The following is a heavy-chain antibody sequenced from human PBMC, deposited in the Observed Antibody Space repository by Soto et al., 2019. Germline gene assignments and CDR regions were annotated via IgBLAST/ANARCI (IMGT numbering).Heavy chain of an antibody. CDR3: ARDGATYSFLDNWFDP. CDR1: GGSSFSGGYY. Sequence: SETLSLTCTVSGGSSFSGGYYWSWIRQHPGKGLEWIGYIYYSGSTYYNPSHKSRVTISVDTSKNQFSLKLSSVTAADTAVYYCARDGATYSFLDNWFDPWGQGTLVNVS. J-gene: IGHJ5*02. CDR2: IYYSGST. D-gene: IGHD3-3*01. V-gene: IGHV4-31*03.